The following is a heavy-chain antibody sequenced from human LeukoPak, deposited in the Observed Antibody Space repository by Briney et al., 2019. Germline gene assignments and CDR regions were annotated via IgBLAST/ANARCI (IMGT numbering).Heavy chain of an antibody. V-gene: IGHV4-61*02. Sequence: PSETLSLTCTVSGGSISSGSYYWRWIRQPAGKGLEWIGRIYTSGSTNYNPSLKSRVTISVDTSKNQFSLKLSSVTAADTAVYYCARVSFGDDYWGQGTLVTVSS. D-gene: IGHD3-16*01. CDR2: IYTSGST. J-gene: IGHJ4*02. CDR3: ARVSFGDDY. CDR1: GGSISSGSYY.